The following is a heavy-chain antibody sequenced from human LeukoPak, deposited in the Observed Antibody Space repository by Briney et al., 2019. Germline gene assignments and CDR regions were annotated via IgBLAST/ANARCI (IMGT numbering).Heavy chain of an antibody. J-gene: IGHJ2*01. V-gene: IGHV4-59*01. Sequence: NPSETLSLTCTVSGGSISGYYWSWIRQSPGKGLEWIGYIYYGGSTNYNPSLKSRVTISVDTKNQFSLKLSSVTAADTAVYYCARVPSSFGSSTWYFDLWGRGTLVTVSS. CDR1: GGSISGYY. CDR2: IYYGGST. D-gene: IGHD3-10*01. CDR3: ARVPSSFGSSTWYFDL.